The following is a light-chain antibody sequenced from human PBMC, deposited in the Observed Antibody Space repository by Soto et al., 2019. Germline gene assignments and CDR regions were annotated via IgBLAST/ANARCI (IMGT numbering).Light chain of an antibody. J-gene: IGKJ1*01. CDR1: QSVSNW. Sequence: DIQMTLSPSTLSASVGDRVTITCRASQSVSNWLAWYQQKPGKAPKILIYKASSLESGVPSRFSGSGSGTEFTLTISSLRPDDFATYYCQQYHSYSPTFGQGAKVDIK. V-gene: IGKV1-5*03. CDR3: QQYHSYSPT. CDR2: KAS.